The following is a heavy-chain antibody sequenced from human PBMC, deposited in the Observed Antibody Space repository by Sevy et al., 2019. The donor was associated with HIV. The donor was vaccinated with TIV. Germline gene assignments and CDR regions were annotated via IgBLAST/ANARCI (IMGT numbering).Heavy chain of an antibody. Sequence: GGSLRLSCAAAGFTFSNYGMHWVRQAPGKGLEWVAVIWNDGSNKNYADSVNGRFTISRDNSKNTLYLQMNSLGIEDTAVYFCARGGDFNDRSAKRDFDYWGQGTLVTVSS. J-gene: IGHJ4*02. D-gene: IGHD3-22*01. V-gene: IGHV3-33*01. CDR2: IWNDGSNK. CDR1: GFTFSNYG. CDR3: ARGGDFNDRSAKRDFDY.